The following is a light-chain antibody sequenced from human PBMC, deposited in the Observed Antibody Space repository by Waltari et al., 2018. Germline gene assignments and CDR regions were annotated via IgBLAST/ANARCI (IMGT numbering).Light chain of an antibody. J-gene: IGLJ3*02. Sequence: YELTQPPSVSVSPGQTARITCSGDFLPKRFSYWYRQKSCQSPVLVIYEDTKRPSGITEMISGSSSGTTASLTISGAQLDDGADYYCYSTYNIKPLGVFGGGTKLTVL. CDR3: YSTYNIKPLGV. CDR2: EDT. CDR1: FLPKRF. V-gene: IGLV3-10*01.